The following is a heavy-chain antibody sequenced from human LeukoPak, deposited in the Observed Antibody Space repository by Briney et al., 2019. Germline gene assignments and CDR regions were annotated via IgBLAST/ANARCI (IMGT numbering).Heavy chain of an antibody. Sequence: ASVKVSCKASGYTFTSYYMHWVRQAPGQGLEWMGIINPSGGSTNYAQKFQGRVTMTRDTSISTAYMELSRLRSDDTAVYYCARDGGTTVTTDYYYMDVWGKGTTVTVSS. CDR2: INPSGGST. CDR1: GYTFTSYY. J-gene: IGHJ6*03. V-gene: IGHV1-2*02. D-gene: IGHD4-11*01. CDR3: ARDGGTTVTTDYYYMDV.